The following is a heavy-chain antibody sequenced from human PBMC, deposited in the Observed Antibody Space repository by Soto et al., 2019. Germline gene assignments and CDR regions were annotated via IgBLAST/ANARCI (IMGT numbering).Heavy chain of an antibody. V-gene: IGHV3-23*01. Sequence: EVQLLESGGGLVQPGGSLRLSCAASGFTFSSYAMSWVRQAPGKGLEWVSVISGSGGSTYYADSVKGRFTISRDNSKNSLYLQMNSLRAEDTAVYYCARRTSGWYLDYWGQGTLVTVSS. CDR1: GFTFSSYA. CDR2: ISGSGGST. CDR3: ARRTSGWYLDY. D-gene: IGHD6-19*01. J-gene: IGHJ4*02.